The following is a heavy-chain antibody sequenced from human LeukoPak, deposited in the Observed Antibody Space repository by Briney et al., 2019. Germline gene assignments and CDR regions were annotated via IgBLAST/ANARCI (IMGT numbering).Heavy chain of an antibody. CDR2: ISYDGSNK. Sequence: GRSLRLSCAASGFTFSSYAMHWVRQAPGKGLEWVAVISYDGSNKYYADSVKGRFTISRDNSKDTLYLQMNSLRAEDTAVYYCARDTRIAAAGSLPYYYYYGMDVWGQGTTVTVSS. J-gene: IGHJ6*02. CDR3: ARDTRIAAAGSLPYYYYYGMDV. D-gene: IGHD6-13*01. CDR1: GFTFSSYA. V-gene: IGHV3-30-3*01.